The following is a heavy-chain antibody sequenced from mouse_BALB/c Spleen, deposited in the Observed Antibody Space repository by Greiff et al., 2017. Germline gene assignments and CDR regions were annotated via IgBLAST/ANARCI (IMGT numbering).Heavy chain of an antibody. V-gene: IGHV1S56*01. CDR2: IYPGNVNT. CDR1: GYTFTSYY. J-gene: IGHJ4*01. CDR3: ARGIYDGYYLFLYAMDY. Sequence: QVQLQQSGPELVKPGASVRISCKASGYTFTSYYIHWVKQRPGQGLEWIGWIYPGNVNTKYNEKFKGKATLTADKSSSTAYMQLSSLTSEDSAVYFCARGIYDGYYLFLYAMDYWGQGTSVTVSS. D-gene: IGHD2-3*01.